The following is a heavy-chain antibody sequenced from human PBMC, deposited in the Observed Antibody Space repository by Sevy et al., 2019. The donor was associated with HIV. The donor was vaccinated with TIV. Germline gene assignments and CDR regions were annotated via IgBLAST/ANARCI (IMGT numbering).Heavy chain of an antibody. V-gene: IGHV3-48*01. CDR1: GFPFSSYG. D-gene: IGHD6-6*01. J-gene: IGHJ6*02. Sequence: GGSLRLSCAASGFPFSSYGMNWVRQAPGKGLEWVSYISDIRSAIYYADSVKGRFTISRDNAKKSLYLQMNSLRAEDTAVYYCARGLAALPGYYYGMDVWGQGTTVTVSS. CDR3: ARGLAALPGYYYGMDV. CDR2: ISDIRSAI.